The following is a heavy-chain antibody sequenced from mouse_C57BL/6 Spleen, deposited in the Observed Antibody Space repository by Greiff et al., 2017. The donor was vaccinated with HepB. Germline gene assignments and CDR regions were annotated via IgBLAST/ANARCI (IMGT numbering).Heavy chain of an antibody. J-gene: IGHJ2*01. CDR3: ARTTTYYFDC. D-gene: IGHD1-1*01. Sequence: QVQLKQPGAELVRPGSSVKLSCKASGYTFTSYWMHWVKQRPIQGLEWIGNIDPSDSETHYNQKFKDKATLTVDKSSSTAYMQLSSLTSEDSAVYYCARTTTYYFDCWGQGTALTVSS. CDR1: GYTFTSYW. CDR2: IDPSDSET. V-gene: IGHV1-52*01.